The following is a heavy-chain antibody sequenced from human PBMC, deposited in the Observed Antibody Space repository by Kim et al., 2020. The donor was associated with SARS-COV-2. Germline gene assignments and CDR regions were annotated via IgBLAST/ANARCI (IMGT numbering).Heavy chain of an antibody. J-gene: IGHJ4*02. CDR1: GDSVSSNSAA. CDR3: AGGRSSGGWHDF. Sequence: SQTLSLTCAISGDSVSSNSAAWNWIRQSPTGGLEWLGRAYYRTKWYIEYAPSVKGRVTINPDTAKNQFSLRMNSVSPDDTAIYYCAGGRSSGGWHDFWGQGTLV. V-gene: IGHV6-1*01. D-gene: IGHD6-25*01. CDR2: AYYRTKWYI.